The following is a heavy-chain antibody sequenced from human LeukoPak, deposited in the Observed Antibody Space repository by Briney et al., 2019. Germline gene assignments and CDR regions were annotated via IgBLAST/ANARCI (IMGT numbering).Heavy chain of an antibody. CDR1: GGSISSGGYY. CDR2: IYYSGST. CDR3: AREGVAARRAFDY. D-gene: IGHD6-6*01. Sequence: SETLSLTCTVSGGSISSGGYYWSWIRQHPGKGLEWIGYIYYSGSTYYNPSLKSRVTISVDTSKNQFSLKLSSVTAAGTAVYYCAREGVAARRAFDYWGQGTLVTVSS. V-gene: IGHV4-31*03. J-gene: IGHJ4*02.